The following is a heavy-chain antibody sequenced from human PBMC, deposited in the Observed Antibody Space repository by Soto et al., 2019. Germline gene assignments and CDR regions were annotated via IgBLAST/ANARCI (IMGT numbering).Heavy chain of an antibody. V-gene: IGHV1-69*01. D-gene: IGHD4-17*01. CDR3: AREVGYGDFSASMLD. J-gene: IGHJ4*02. Sequence: GQLMQSGAEVNQPGSSVKVSCEASGGTFSSHSINWVRQAPGQRLQWMGGIVTLFGTANYAQNFQGRVTITADQSTSTVYVELSSLRSDDTAVYYCAREVGYGDFSASMLDWGQGTLVTVSS. CDR2: IVTLFGTA. CDR1: GGTFSSHS.